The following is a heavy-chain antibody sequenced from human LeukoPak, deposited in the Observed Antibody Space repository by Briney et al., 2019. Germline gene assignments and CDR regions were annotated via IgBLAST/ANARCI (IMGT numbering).Heavy chain of an antibody. CDR3: ARDVPQSHAFDI. J-gene: IGHJ3*02. V-gene: IGHV1-69*05. CDR1: GGTFSSYA. Sequence: GASVKVSCKASGGTFSSYAISWVRQAPGQGLEWMGGIIPIFGTANYAQKFQGRVTITTDESTSTAYMELSSLRSEDTAVCYCARDVPQSHAFDIWGQGTMVTVSS. CDR2: IIPIFGTA.